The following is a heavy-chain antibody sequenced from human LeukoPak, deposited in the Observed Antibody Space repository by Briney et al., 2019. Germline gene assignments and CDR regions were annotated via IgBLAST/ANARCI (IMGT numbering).Heavy chain of an antibody. Sequence: GRSLRLSCSAAGFTFSSYGMHWVRQAPGKGLEYVSAISSNGGSTYYTDSVKGRFTISRDSSKNTLYLQMSSLRAEDTAVYYCVKRKSIFGVVIDYYFDYWGQGTLVTVSS. D-gene: IGHD3-3*01. CDR2: ISSNGGST. V-gene: IGHV3-64D*09. CDR1: GFTFSSYG. CDR3: VKRKSIFGVVIDYYFDY. J-gene: IGHJ4*02.